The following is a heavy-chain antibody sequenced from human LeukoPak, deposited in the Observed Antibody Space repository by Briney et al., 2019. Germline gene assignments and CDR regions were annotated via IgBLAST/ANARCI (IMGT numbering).Heavy chain of an antibody. CDR2: IFYSGST. CDR1: CGSIRSSSYY. J-gene: IGHJ1*01. CDR3: ATANFYFQY. D-gene: IGHD2-8*01. Sequence: SSETLSLTCTVSCGSIRSSSYYWGWIRQPPGKGLEWIGSIFYSGSTYYNPSLKSRVTMSVDTSKNQFSLKLSSVTAADTAVYYCATANFYFQYWGQGTLVTVSS. V-gene: IGHV4-39*01.